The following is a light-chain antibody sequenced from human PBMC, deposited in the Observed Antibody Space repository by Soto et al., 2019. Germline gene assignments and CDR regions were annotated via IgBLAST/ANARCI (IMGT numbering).Light chain of an antibody. Sequence: EIVMTQSPLSLNVTPGEPASISCKSSQSLQHNNGNTLLGWYMQKQGQSPQLLIYLGSSRAPGAPDRVSGSGSGTNFTLRIRTVEADDAAIYYCMRALQTPLTCGQATKLEI. J-gene: IGKJ1*01. CDR2: LGS. V-gene: IGKV2-28*01. CDR3: MRALQTPLT. CDR1: QSLQHNNGNTL.